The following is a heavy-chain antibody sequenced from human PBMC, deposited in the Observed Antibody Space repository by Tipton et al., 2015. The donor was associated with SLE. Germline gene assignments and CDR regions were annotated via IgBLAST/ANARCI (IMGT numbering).Heavy chain of an antibody. CDR1: GFTFSSYW. J-gene: IGHJ6*04. CDR2: IYSGGST. Sequence: SLRLSCAASGFTFSSYWKSWVRQAPGKGLEWVSVIYSGGSTYYADSVKGRFTISRHNSKNTLYLQMNSLRAEDTAVYYCARDPPSLGSDVWGKGTTVTVSS. CDR3: ARDPPSLGSDV. V-gene: IGHV3-53*04.